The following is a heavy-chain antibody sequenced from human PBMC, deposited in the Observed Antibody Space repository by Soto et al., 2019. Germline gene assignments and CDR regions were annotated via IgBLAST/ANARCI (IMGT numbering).Heavy chain of an antibody. CDR3: ASTRILWFGEPEYYFDY. CDR2: IYYSGST. CDR1: GGSISSYY. V-gene: IGHV4-59*01. Sequence: SETLSLTCTVSGGSISSYYWSWIRQPPGKGLEWIGYIYYSGSTNYNPSLKSRVTISVDTSKNQFSLKLSSVTAADTAVYYCASTRILWFGEPEYYFDYWGQGTLVTVSS. D-gene: IGHD3-10*01. J-gene: IGHJ4*02.